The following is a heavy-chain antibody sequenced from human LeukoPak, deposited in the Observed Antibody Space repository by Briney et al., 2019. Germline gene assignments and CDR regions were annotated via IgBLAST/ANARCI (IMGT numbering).Heavy chain of an antibody. V-gene: IGHV5-51*01. J-gene: IGHJ4*02. Sequence: GESLKISCKGSGYSFTSYWIGWVRQMPGKGLEWMGIIYPGDSGTRYSPSFQGQVTISADKSISTAYLQWSSLKASDTAMYYCARLWDYYDSSGHLNYFDYWGQGTLVTVSS. CDR2: IYPGDSGT. D-gene: IGHD3-22*01. CDR1: GYSFTSYW. CDR3: ARLWDYYDSSGHLNYFDY.